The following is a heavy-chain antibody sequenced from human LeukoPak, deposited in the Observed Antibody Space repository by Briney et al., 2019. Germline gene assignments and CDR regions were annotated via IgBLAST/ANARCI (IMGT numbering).Heavy chain of an antibody. Sequence: SETLSLTCTVSGGSLSSSSYYWGWVRQPPGRGREWLGSIYDSGRTYNNPSLKSRVTISVKTTKNQCSRKLSSVTAAGQAGYSCARHEGYDILTGANFDYWGQGTLVTVSS. CDR1: GGSLSSSSYY. J-gene: IGHJ4*02. CDR2: IYDSGRT. D-gene: IGHD3-9*01. V-gene: IGHV4-39*01. CDR3: ARHEGYDILTGANFDY.